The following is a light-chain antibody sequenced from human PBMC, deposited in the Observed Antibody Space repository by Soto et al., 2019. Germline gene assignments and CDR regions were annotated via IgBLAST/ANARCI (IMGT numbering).Light chain of an antibody. CDR1: QGIKNY. CDR2: AAS. J-gene: IGKJ4*01. V-gene: IGKV1-27*01. CDR3: QRYYNAPFT. Sequence: DIQVTQYPSSLSASVGDRVTITCRASQGIKNYFAWYQQKPGEIPKLLIYAASTLESGIPPRFSGSGSGTDFTLTINNLQPEDVATYYCQRYYNAPFTFGGGTKVEIK.